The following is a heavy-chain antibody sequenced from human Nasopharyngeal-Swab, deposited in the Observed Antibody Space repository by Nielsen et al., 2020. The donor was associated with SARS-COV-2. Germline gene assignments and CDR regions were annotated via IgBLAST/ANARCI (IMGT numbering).Heavy chain of an antibody. CDR3: ARGNIGLIDPFDN. CDR1: GGSISSGGNY. D-gene: IGHD2-21*01. J-gene: IGHJ4*02. CDR2: NYYRGST. Sequence: SETLSLTCTVSGGSISSGGNYWSWIRPHPGKGLEWIGYNYYRGSTYYNPSLKSRVTISVDTSRNQYPLKLSSVTAADTAVYHCARGNIGLIDPFDNWGQGTLVTVSS. V-gene: IGHV4-31*03.